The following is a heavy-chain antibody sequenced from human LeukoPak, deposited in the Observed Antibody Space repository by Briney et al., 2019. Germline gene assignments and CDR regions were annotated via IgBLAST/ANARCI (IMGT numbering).Heavy chain of an antibody. CDR3: AKRGSDYNFDF. Sequence: GGSLRLSCAASGFTFSSCAMSWVRQAPGKGLEWVSIISGSGSDAYADSVKGRFTISRDNPKNTPYLQMNSLRAEDTAVYFCAKRGSDYNFDFWGQGTLVTVSS. D-gene: IGHD3-10*01. CDR1: GFTFSSCA. V-gene: IGHV3-23*01. J-gene: IGHJ4*02. CDR2: ISGSGSDA.